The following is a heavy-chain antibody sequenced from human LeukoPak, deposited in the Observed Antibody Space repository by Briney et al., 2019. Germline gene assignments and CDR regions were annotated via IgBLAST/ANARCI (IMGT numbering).Heavy chain of an antibody. Sequence: GGSLRLSCAASGFTFSDYYMSWVRQAPGKGLEWVSVIYSGGSTYYADSVKGRFTISRDNSKNTLYLQMNSLRAEDTAVYYCAKGGPHYGSGSYYAFDYWGQGTLVTVSS. CDR3: AKGGPHYGSGSYYAFDY. D-gene: IGHD3-10*01. J-gene: IGHJ4*02. CDR1: GFTFSDYY. CDR2: IYSGGST. V-gene: IGHV3-53*01.